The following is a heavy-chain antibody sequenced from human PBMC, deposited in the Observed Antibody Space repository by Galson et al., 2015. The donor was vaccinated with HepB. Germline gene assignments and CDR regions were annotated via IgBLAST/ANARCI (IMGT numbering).Heavy chain of an antibody. CDR1: GCTFTDFG. J-gene: IGHJ5*02. CDR2: VSRTIRAI. D-gene: IGHD3-9*01. Sequence: SLRLSCAASGCTFTDFGMNWLRQAPGQGLEWVSYVSRTIRAIYYADSVKGRFTISTDNAKNSLYVQMTSLRIEDTAVYYCVRGNFDLLTGKGFDPWGQGTLVTVSS. V-gene: IGHV3-48*01. CDR3: VRGNFDLLTGKGFDP.